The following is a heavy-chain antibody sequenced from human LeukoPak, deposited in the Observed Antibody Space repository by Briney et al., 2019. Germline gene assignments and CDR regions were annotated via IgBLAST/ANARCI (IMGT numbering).Heavy chain of an antibody. CDR2: IYTTGST. J-gene: IGHJ6*03. CDR3: ARGGGMGYYYYYMDV. D-gene: IGHD1-26*01. V-gene: IGHV4-4*07. CDR1: GGSISSYY. Sequence: SETLSLTCTVSGGSISSYYWSWIRQPAGKGLEWIGRIYTTGSTNYNPSLKSRVTMSVDTSKNQFSLKLSSVTAADTAVYYCARGGGMGYYYYYMDVWGKGTTVTVSS.